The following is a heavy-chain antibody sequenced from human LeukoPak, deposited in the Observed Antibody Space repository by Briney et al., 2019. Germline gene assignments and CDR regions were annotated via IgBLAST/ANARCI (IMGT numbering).Heavy chain of an antibody. D-gene: IGHD1-26*01. CDR2: IGLSGNT. CDR3: GRYLHSTVGANDY. Sequence: GGSLRLSCTVSGFTFSNYVMTWVRQAPGKGLEWVSVIGLSGNTYYPDSVKGRFTVSRDKSKNTVSLQINGLRVEDTAVYYCGRYLHSTVGANDYWGQGTLVTVSS. J-gene: IGHJ4*02. CDR1: GFTFSNYV. V-gene: IGHV3-23*01.